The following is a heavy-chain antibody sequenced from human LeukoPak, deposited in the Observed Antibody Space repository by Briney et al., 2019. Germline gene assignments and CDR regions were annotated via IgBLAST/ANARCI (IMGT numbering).Heavy chain of an antibody. CDR3: ARVGSSSPADAFDI. Sequence: ASVKVSCKASGYTFTSYGISWVRQAPGQGLEWMGWISAYNGNTNYAQRLQGRVTMTRDTSISTAYMELSRLRSDDTAVYYCARVGSSSPADAFDIWGQGTMVTVSS. CDR2: ISAYNGNT. CDR1: GYTFTSYG. D-gene: IGHD6-13*01. V-gene: IGHV1-18*01. J-gene: IGHJ3*02.